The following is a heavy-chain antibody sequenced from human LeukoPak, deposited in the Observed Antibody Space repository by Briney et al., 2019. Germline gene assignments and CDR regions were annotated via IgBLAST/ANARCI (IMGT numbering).Heavy chain of an antibody. V-gene: IGHV3-21*01. CDR2: ISSGSRYI. CDR3: ARDLLEDRVAAAGFDY. Sequence: GGSLRLSRAASGFTFSSYSMNWVRQAPGKGLEWVSSISSGSRYIYYADSVKGRFTISRDNAKNSLFLQMNSLGAEDTAVYYCARDLLEDRVAAAGFDYWGQGTLVTVSS. D-gene: IGHD6-13*01. J-gene: IGHJ4*02. CDR1: GFTFSSYS.